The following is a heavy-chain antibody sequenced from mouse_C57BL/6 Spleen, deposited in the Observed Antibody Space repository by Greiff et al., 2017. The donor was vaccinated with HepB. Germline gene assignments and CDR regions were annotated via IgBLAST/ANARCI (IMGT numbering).Heavy chain of an antibody. J-gene: IGHJ1*03. CDR1: GYTFTNYW. V-gene: IGHV1-63*01. Sequence: QVQLKQSGAELVRPGTSVKMSCKASGYTFTNYWIGWAKQRPGHGLEWIGDIYPGGGYTNYNEKFKGKATLTADKSSSTAYMQFSSLTSEDSAIYYCARENADWYFDVWGTGTTVTVSS. CDR2: IYPGGGYT. CDR3: ARENADWYFDV.